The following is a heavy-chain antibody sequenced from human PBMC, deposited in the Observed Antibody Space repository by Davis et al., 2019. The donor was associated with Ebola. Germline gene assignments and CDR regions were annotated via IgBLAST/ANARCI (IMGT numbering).Heavy chain of an antibody. CDR3: ARGMGYIAVHRDWFDP. Sequence: SVKVSCKASGGTFSSYAISWVRQAPGQGLEWMGGIIPIFGTANYAQKFQGRVTITADKSTSTAYMELSSLRSEDTAVYYCARGMGYIAVHRDWFDPWGQGTLVNVSS. D-gene: IGHD6-19*01. CDR1: GGTFSSYA. V-gene: IGHV1-69*06. CDR2: IIPIFGTA. J-gene: IGHJ5*02.